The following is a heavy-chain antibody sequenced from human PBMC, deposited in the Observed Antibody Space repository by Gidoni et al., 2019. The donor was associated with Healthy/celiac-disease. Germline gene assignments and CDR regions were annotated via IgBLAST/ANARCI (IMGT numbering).Heavy chain of an antibody. D-gene: IGHD1-26*01. Sequence: EVQLVESGGGLVQPGGSLRLSCAASGFTFISYAMSCVRQAPGKGLEWVSTISGSGGATYYADSVKGRFTISRDNSKNTLYLQMNSLRAEDTAVYYCARGWVVGVTREFDYWGQGTLVTVSS. V-gene: IGHV3-23*04. CDR1: GFTFISYA. CDR2: ISGSGGAT. J-gene: IGHJ4*02. CDR3: ARGWVVGVTREFDY.